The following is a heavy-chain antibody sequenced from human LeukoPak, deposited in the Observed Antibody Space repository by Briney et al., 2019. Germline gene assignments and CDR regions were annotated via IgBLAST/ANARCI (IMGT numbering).Heavy chain of an antibody. V-gene: IGHV3-53*01. CDR2: IYSDGGI. Sequence: QPGGSLRLSCAASGFTVSSNYMSWVRQAPGKGLEWVSVIYSDGGIHSADSVKGRFTISRDDSKNALSLQMNSLRAEDTAVYYCARESGYSYGLAGFFDYWGQGTLVTVSS. D-gene: IGHD5-18*01. CDR1: GFTVSSNY. J-gene: IGHJ4*02. CDR3: ARESGYSYGLAGFFDY.